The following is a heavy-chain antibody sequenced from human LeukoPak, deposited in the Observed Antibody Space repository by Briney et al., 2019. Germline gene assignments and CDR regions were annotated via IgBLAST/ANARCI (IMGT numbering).Heavy chain of an antibody. D-gene: IGHD2-21*01. CDR1: GFTFSSYW. V-gene: IGHV3-74*01. CDR3: ARGGSEFDY. CDR2: VSNEA. Sequence: GGSLRLSCAASGFTFSSYWTHWVRQAPGKGLVWVSRVSNEATYADSVKGRFTISRDDAKNTLYLQMNSLRGEDTAVYYCARGGSEFDYWGQGTLVTVSS. J-gene: IGHJ4*02.